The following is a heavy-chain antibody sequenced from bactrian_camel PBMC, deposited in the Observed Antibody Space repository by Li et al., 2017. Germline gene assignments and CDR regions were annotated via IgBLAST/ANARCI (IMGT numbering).Heavy chain of an antibody. J-gene: IGHJ6*01. D-gene: IGHD3*01. Sequence: VQLVESGGGSVQAGGSLRLSCTASGYRSSENCLGWFRQAPGKGVEWVSGIHSNGRITTYSDSVKGRFAISRDNPKNTVYLQMNSLKSEDTALYYCATQVGRSYTDFGYWGQGTQVTVS. V-gene: IGHV3S40*01. CDR1: GYRSSENC. CDR3: ATQVGRSYTDFGY. CDR2: IHSNGRIT.